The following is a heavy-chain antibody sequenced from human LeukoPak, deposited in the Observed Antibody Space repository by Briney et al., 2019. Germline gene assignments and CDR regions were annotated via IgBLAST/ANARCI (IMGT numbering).Heavy chain of an antibody. CDR2: ISSSSSPT. Sequence: GGSLRLSCAASGFTFSSYSMNWVRQAPGKGLERVSYISSSSSPTYYADSVKGRFTISRDNAKNSLYLQMNSLRDEDTAVYYCARDYYGSSGHYYVDSWGQGTLVTVSS. D-gene: IGHD3-22*01. J-gene: IGHJ4*02. V-gene: IGHV3-48*02. CDR3: ARDYYGSSGHYYVDS. CDR1: GFTFSSYS.